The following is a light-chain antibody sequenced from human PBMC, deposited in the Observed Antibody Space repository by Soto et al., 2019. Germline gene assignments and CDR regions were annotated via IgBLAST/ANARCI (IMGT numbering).Light chain of an antibody. CDR3: QQRNIWPPVT. V-gene: IGKV3-11*01. Sequence: EIVVTQSPATLSLPPGERATLSCRASPSVTNYLAWYQQKPGQAPRLLIYGAFNRATGIPARFSGSGSGADFTLTISSLEPEDFAVYYCQQRNIWPPVTFGQGTRLEIK. CDR2: GAF. J-gene: IGKJ5*01. CDR1: PSVTNY.